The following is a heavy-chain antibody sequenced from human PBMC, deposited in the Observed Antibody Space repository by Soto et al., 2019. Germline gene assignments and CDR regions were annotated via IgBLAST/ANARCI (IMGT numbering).Heavy chain of an antibody. CDR3: AKGSYGGRYGLDV. D-gene: IGHD2-15*01. Sequence: LRLSCAASGFTFSSYGMHWVRQAPGKGLEWVAVISYGGIDKYYGSSVKGRFTTSRDSSKNTLYLQMDSLSFEDTAVYYCAKGSYGGRYGLDVWGQGTTVTVSS. J-gene: IGHJ6*02. CDR2: ISYGGIDK. CDR1: GFTFSSYG. V-gene: IGHV3-30*18.